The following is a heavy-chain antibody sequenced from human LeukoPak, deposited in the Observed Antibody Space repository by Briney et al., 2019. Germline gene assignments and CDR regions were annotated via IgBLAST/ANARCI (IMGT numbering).Heavy chain of an antibody. Sequence: GGSLRLSCAASGFTFSSYAMHWVCQAPGKGLEWVAVISYDGSNKYYADSVKGRFTISRDNSKNTLYLQMNSLRAEDTAVYYCAKGKAYNTDNWFDPWGQGTLVTVSS. CDR3: AKGKAYNTDNWFDP. CDR2: ISYDGSNK. CDR1: GFTFSSYA. J-gene: IGHJ5*02. V-gene: IGHV3-30-3*01. D-gene: IGHD5-18*01.